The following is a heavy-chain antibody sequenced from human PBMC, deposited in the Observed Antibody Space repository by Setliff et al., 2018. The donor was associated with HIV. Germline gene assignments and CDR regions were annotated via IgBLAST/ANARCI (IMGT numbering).Heavy chain of an antibody. CDR2: ISYDGSNK. CDR3: ARSPPGVRIHWWNWFDY. D-gene: IGHD2-8*02. CDR1: GFTFSSYA. J-gene: IGHJ4*02. Sequence: GGSLRLSCAASGFTFSSYAMHWVRQAPGKGLEWVAVISYDGSNKYYADSVRGRFTLSRDNAMNSLSLEMNSLRAEDTALYYCARSPPGVRIHWWNWFDYWGQGALVTVSS. V-gene: IGHV3-30*04.